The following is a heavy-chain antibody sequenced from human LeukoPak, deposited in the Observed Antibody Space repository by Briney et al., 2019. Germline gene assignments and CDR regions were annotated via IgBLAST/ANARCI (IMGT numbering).Heavy chain of an antibody. CDR2: IYYSGST. CDR1: GGSINSYY. J-gene: IGHJ5*02. CDR3: ATREYYSDSSVAYYANWFDP. V-gene: IGHV4-59*08. D-gene: IGHD3-22*01. Sequence: SETLSLTCTVSGGSINSYYWSWIRQPPGKGLEWIGYIYYSGSTNYNPSLKSRVTISVDTSKNQFSLKLSSVTAADTAVYYCATREYYSDSSVAYYANWFDPWGHGTLVTVSS.